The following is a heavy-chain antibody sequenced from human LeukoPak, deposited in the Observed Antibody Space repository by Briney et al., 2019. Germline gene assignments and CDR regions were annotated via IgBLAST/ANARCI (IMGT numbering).Heavy chain of an antibody. J-gene: IGHJ6*02. CDR2: INPNSGGT. V-gene: IGHV1-2*04. CDR1: GGTFSSYP. CDR3: ARDPQIAVAGTDDYYYYGMDV. Sequence: ASVKVSCKASGGTFSSYPISWVRQAPGQGLEWMGWINPNSGGTNYAQKFQGWVTMTRDTSISTAYMELSRLRSDDTAVYYCARDPQIAVAGTDDYYYYGMDVWGQGTTVTVSS. D-gene: IGHD6-19*01.